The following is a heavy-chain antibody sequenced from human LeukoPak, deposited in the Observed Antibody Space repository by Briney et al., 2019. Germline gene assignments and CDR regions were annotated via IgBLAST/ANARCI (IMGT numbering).Heavy chain of an antibody. J-gene: IGHJ4*02. V-gene: IGHV3-21*01. D-gene: IGHD3-22*01. CDR2: ISSSSSYI. Sequence: GGSLRLSCAASGSTFSSYSINWVRQAPGKGLEWVSSISSSSSYIYYADSVKGRFTISRDNAKNSLYLQMNSLRAEDTAVYYCASQVVTGYWGQGTLVTVSS. CDR1: GSTFSSYS. CDR3: ASQVVTGY.